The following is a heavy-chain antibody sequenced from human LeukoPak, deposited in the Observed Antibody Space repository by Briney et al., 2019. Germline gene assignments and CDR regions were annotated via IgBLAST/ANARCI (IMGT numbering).Heavy chain of an antibody. CDR3: ARRGDGGAFDI. Sequence: GGSLRLSCAVSGFTFRSYEMNWVRQAPGKGLEWVSYISSSGSTIYYADSVKGRFTISRANAKNSLYLQMNSLRAEDTAVYYCARRGDGGAFDIWGQGTMVTVSS. CDR1: GFTFRSYE. D-gene: IGHD2-21*02. V-gene: IGHV3-48*03. CDR2: ISSSGSTI. J-gene: IGHJ3*02.